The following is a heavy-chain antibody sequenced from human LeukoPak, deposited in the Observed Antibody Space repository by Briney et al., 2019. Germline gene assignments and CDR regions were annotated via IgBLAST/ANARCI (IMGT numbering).Heavy chain of an antibody. Sequence: SETLSLTCAVSGVPFSNYYWSWVRQSPRQGLECIGEINHSGYTNYNPSLKSRVTMSIDTSKNQFSLILTSVTAADAGVYYCTRAAAGHPDWGQGTLVTVSS. CDR1: GVPFSNYY. V-gene: IGHV4-34*01. CDR3: TRAAAGHPD. J-gene: IGHJ4*02. D-gene: IGHD6-19*01. CDR2: INHSGYT.